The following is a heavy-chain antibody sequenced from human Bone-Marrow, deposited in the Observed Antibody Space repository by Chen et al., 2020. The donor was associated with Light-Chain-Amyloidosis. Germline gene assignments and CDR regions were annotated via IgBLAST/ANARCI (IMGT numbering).Heavy chain of an antibody. D-gene: IGHD1-26*01. CDR3: AKGGSGLVGY. CDR2: IRYDGSNK. CDR1: GFTFSSHG. V-gene: IGHV3-30*02. Sequence: QVQLVESGGGGVQPGGSLRLSCAASGFTFSSHGMHWVRQAPGKGLEWVACIRYDGSNKYYADSVKGRFTISRDNSKNTLYLQMNSLRAEDTAVYYCAKGGSGLVGYWGQGTLVTVSS. J-gene: IGHJ4*02.